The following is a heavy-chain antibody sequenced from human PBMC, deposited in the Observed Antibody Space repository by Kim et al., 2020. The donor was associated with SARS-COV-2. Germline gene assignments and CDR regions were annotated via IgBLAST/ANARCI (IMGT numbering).Heavy chain of an antibody. D-gene: IGHD6-13*01. CDR3: ARGSSSIWYMAFDY. CDR1: GGSFSGYY. CDR2: INHSGST. J-gene: IGHJ4*02. V-gene: IGHV4-34*01. Sequence: SETLSLTCAVYGGSFSGYYWSWIRQPPGKGLEWIGEINHSGSTNYNPSLKSRVTISVDTSKNQFSLKLSSVTAADTAVYYCARGSSSIWYMAFDYWGQGTLVTVSS.